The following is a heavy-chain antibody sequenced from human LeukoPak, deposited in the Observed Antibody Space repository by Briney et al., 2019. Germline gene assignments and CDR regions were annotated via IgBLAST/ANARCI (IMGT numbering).Heavy chain of an antibody. V-gene: IGHV3-30*03. CDR1: GFTFSSYG. Sequence: GGSLRLSCAASGFTFSSYGMHWVRQAPGKGLEWVAVISYDGSNKYYADSVKGRFTISRDNSKNTLYLQMNSLRAEDTAVYYCARDSPHDFWSGYYSRVVLGYWGQGTLVTVSS. CDR2: ISYDGSNK. D-gene: IGHD3-3*01. J-gene: IGHJ4*02. CDR3: ARDSPHDFWSGYYSRVVLGY.